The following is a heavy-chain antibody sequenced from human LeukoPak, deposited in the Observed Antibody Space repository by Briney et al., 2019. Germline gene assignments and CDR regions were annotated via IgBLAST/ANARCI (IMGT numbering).Heavy chain of an antibody. CDR2: ISGSGGST. V-gene: IGHV3-23*01. Sequence: GGSLRLSCAASGFTFSSYAMSWVRQAPGKGLEWVSAISGSGGSTYYADSAKGRFTISRDNSKNTLYLQMNSLRAEDTAVYYCAKDLYDCSGGSCYLGTLFDYWGQGTLVTVSS. D-gene: IGHD2-15*01. J-gene: IGHJ4*02. CDR3: AKDLYDCSGGSCYLGTLFDY. CDR1: GFTFSSYA.